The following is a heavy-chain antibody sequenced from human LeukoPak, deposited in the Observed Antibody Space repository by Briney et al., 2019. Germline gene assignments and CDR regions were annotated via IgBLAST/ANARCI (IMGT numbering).Heavy chain of an antibody. CDR2: IYTSGST. J-gene: IGHJ4*02. Sequence: SETLSLTCTVSGGSISSGSYYWSWIRQPAGKGLEWIGRIYTSGSTNYNPSLKSRVTISVDTSKNQFSLKLSSVAAADTAVYYCARAFQRYSSSWYLDYWGQGTLVTVSS. D-gene: IGHD6-13*01. V-gene: IGHV4-61*02. CDR3: ARAFQRYSSSWYLDY. CDR1: GGSISSGSYY.